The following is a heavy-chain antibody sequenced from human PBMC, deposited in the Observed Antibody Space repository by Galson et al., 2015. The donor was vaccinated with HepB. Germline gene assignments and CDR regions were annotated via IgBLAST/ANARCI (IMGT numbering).Heavy chain of an antibody. CDR3: AHIDTYYHDSSGYYSPSFFDY. Sequence: PALVKPTQTLTLTCTFSGFSLSTSGVGVGWIRQPPGKALEWLALIYWDDDKRYSPSLKSRLTITKDTSKNQVVLTMTNMDPVDTATYYCAHIDTYYHDSSGYYSPSFFDYWGQGTLVTVSS. D-gene: IGHD3-22*01. J-gene: IGHJ4*02. CDR2: IYWDDDK. V-gene: IGHV2-5*02. CDR1: GFSLSTSGVG.